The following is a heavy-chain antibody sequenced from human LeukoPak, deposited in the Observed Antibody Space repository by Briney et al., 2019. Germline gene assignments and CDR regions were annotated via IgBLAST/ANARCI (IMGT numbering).Heavy chain of an antibody. V-gene: IGHV1-8*01. J-gene: IGHJ4*02. D-gene: IGHD1-26*01. CDR1: GYTFTSYD. CDR2: MNPNSGNT. CDR3: ARWGVGATTVYD. Sequence: ASVKVSCKASGYTFTSYDINWVRQATGQGLEWMGWMNPNSGNTGYAQKFQGRVTMTRNTSISTAYMELSSLRSEDTAVCYCARWGVGATTVYDWGQGTLVTVSS.